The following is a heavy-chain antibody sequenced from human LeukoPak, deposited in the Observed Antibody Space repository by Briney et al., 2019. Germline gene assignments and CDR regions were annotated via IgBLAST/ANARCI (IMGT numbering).Heavy chain of an antibody. V-gene: IGHV3-23*01. J-gene: IGHJ6*02. Sequence: AGGSLRLSCAVSGFTFSSYAMSWVRQAPGKGLEWVSAISGSGGSTYYADSVKGRFTISRDNSKNTLYLQMNSLRAEDTAVYYCAKDLAPVGGAYYYGMDVWGQGTTVTVSS. D-gene: IGHD4-23*01. CDR2: ISGSGGST. CDR1: GFTFSSYA. CDR3: AKDLAPVGGAYYYGMDV.